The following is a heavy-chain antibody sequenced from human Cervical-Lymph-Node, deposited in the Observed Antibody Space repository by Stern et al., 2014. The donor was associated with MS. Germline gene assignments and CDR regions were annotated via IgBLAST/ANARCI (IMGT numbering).Heavy chain of an antibody. Sequence: VQLVQSGAEVKKPGSSLKVSCKASGGTFSSFAIRWVRQAPGQGLEWMGGIIPIIETPPYAQNFQDKVTITADESTSTAYMELSSLTSEDTAVYYCASGGRSSWYSDYWGQGTLVTVSS. CDR2: IIPIIETP. J-gene: IGHJ4*02. CDR1: GGTFSSFA. D-gene: IGHD6-13*01. V-gene: IGHV1-69*01. CDR3: ASGGRSSWYSDY.